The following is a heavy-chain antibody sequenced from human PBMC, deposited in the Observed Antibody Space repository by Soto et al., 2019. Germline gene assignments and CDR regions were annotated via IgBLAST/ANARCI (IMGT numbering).Heavy chain of an antibody. CDR1: GYNFIGFY. CDR2: INPHTGVT. V-gene: IGHV1-2*02. CDR3: ARASQVHSFDN. Sequence: VKVSYKPFGYNFIGFYLLGVRQAPGQGPDWMGCINPHTGVTSFAQKFEGRVTLTRDTSINTAFMEVANLRSDDTAIYSCARASQVHSFDNWG. J-gene: IGHJ3*02.